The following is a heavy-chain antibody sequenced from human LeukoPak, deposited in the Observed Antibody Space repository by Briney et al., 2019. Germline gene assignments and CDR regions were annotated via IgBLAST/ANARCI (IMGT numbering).Heavy chain of an antibody. V-gene: IGHV3-30-3*01. J-gene: IGHJ3*02. CDR3: ARDRAGAFDI. CDR2: ISFDGSIK. D-gene: IGHD3-10*01. Sequence: AGSLRLSCAASGFTFSSYAMHWVRQAPGKVLEWVAVISFDGSIKYYADSVKGRFTISRDNSKNTLFLQMNSLRVEDTAVYYCARDRAGAFDIWGQGTMVTVSS. CDR1: GFTFSSYA.